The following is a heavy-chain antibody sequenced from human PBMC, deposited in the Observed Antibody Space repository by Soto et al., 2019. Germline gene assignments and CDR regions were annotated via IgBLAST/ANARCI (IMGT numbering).Heavy chain of an antibody. J-gene: IGHJ6*02. Sequence: GASVKVSCKASGGTFSSYAISWVRQAPGQGLEWMGGIIPIFGTANYAQKFQGRVTITADESTSTAYMELSSLRSEDTAVYYCACDQGRLFYCDYSYGIDVWGQGTMVTVSS. CDR3: ACDQGRLFYCDYSYGIDV. CDR1: GGTFSSYA. V-gene: IGHV1-69*13. D-gene: IGHD2-15*01. CDR2: IIPIFGTA.